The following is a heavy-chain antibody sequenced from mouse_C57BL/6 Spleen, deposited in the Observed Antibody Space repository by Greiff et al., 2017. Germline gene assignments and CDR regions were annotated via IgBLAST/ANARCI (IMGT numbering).Heavy chain of an antibody. CDR1: GYAFSSYW. CDR2: IYPGDGDT. Sequence: QVQLQQSGAELVKPGASVKISCKASGYAFSSYWMNWVKQRPGKGLEWIGQIYPGDGDTNYNGKFKGKATLTADKSSSTAYMQLSSLTPEDSAVYFCARGGTEGYFDVWGTGTTVTVSS. CDR3: ARGGTEGYFDV. J-gene: IGHJ1*03. V-gene: IGHV1-80*01. D-gene: IGHD3-3*01.